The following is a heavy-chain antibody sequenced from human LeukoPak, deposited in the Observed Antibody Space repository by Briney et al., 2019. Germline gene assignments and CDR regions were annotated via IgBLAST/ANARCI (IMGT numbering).Heavy chain of an antibody. CDR1: GFTFSSYW. V-gene: IGHV3-7*01. CDR3: AREIIGSGWLWYFDL. CDR2: IKQDGSEK. D-gene: IGHD6-19*01. Sequence: GGSLRLSCAASGFTFSSYWMSWVRQAPGKGLEWVANIKQDGSEKYYVDSVKGRFTISRDNAKNSLYLQMNSLRAEDTAVYYCAREIIGSGWLWYFDLWGRGTLVTVSS. J-gene: IGHJ2*01.